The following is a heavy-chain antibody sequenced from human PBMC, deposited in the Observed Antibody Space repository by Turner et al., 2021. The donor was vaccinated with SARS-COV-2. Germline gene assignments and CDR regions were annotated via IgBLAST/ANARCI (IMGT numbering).Heavy chain of an antibody. CDR1: GFTFSSYN. J-gene: IGHJ6*02. CDR3: ARGDDFWSGYYAYGMDV. Sequence: EVQLVESGGGLVKPGGSVRLSCAASGFTFSSYNMNWVRQAPGKGLEWVSFISSRSSYIYYADSVKGRFTISRDNAKNSLYLQMNSLRAEDTAVYYCARGDDFWSGYYAYGMDVWGQGTTVTVSS. V-gene: IGHV3-21*01. D-gene: IGHD3-3*01. CDR2: ISSRSSYI.